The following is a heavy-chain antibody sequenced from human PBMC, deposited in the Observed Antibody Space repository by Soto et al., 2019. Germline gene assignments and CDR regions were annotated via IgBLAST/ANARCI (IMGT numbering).Heavy chain of an antibody. CDR2: IYYSGST. J-gene: IGHJ6*02. CDR1: GGSVSSGSYY. V-gene: IGHV4-61*01. CDR3: ASYPLRYFARGGMDV. Sequence: QVQLQESGPGLVKPSETLSLTCTVSGGSVSSGSYYWSWIRQPPGKGLEWIGYIYYSGSTNYNPSLNRRVTISVDTSKNQLSLKLSSVTAADTAVYYWASYPLRYFARGGMDVWGQGTTVTVSS. D-gene: IGHD3-9*01.